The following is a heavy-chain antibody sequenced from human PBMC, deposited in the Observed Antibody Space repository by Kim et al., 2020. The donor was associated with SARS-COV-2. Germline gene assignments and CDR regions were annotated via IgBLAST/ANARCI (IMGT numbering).Heavy chain of an antibody. CDR3: ARETVDSNDP. Sequence: TIYYADSVKGRFTISRDNAKNSLYLQMNSLRDEDTAVYYCARETVDSNDPWGQGTLVTVSS. J-gene: IGHJ5*02. V-gene: IGHV3-11*01. CDR2: TI. D-gene: IGHD6-13*01.